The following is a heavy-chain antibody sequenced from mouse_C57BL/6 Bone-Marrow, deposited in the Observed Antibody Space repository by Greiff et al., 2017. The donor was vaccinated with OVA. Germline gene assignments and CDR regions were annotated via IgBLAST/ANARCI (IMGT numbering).Heavy chain of an antibody. V-gene: IGHV1-80*01. D-gene: IGHD1-1*01. CDR3: ARIYYGSSYWYFDV. CDR2: IYPGDGDT. J-gene: IGHJ1*03. CDR1: GYAFSSYW. Sequence: VKLQQSGAELVRPGASVKISCKASGYAFSSYWMNWVKQRPGKGLEWIGQIYPGDGDTNYNGKFKGKATLTADKSSSTAYMQLSSLTSEDSAVYFCARIYYGSSYWYFDVWGKGTTVTVSS.